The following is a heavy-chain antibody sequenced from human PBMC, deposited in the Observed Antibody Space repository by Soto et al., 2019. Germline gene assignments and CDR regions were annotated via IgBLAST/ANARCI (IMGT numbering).Heavy chain of an antibody. V-gene: IGHV4-31*03. CDR3: ARMSATGTRWFDP. J-gene: IGHJ5*02. CDR2: ISYRGIT. CDR1: GGSFSSGAYH. D-gene: IGHD6-13*01. Sequence: SETLSLTCTVSGGSFSSGAYHWSWVRQHPGQGLEWIASISYRGITYSNPSLKSRLSMSVDTSKNQFSLNLTSVTAADTAVYHCARMSATGTRWFDPWGQGTLVTVSS.